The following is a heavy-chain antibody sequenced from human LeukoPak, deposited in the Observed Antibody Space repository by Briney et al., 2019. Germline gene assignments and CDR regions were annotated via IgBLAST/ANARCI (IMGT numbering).Heavy chain of an antibody. CDR2: IIPIFGTA. J-gene: IGHJ4*02. V-gene: IGHV1-69*13. CDR3: ARGSTWIQLWLLFY. CDR1: GGTFSSFA. D-gene: IGHD5-18*01. Sequence: ASVKVSCKASGGTFSSFAISWVRQAPGQGLEWMGGIIPIFGTANYAQKFQGRVTITADESTSTAYMKLSSLRSEDTAVYYCARGSTWIQLWLLFYWGQGTLVTVSS.